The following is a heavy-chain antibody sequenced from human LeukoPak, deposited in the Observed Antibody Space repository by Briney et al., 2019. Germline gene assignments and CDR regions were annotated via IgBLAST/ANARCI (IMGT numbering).Heavy chain of an antibody. CDR1: GGTFSSYA. CDR3: ARGRETWVKGVDWYFDL. D-gene: IGHD1-26*01. V-gene: IGHV1-69*06. CDR2: IIPIFGTA. J-gene: IGHJ2*01. Sequence: ASVKVSCKASGGTFSSYAISWVRQAPGQGLEWMGRIIPIFGTANYAQRFQGRVTITADKSTSTAYMELSSLRSEDTAVYCCARGRETWVKGVDWYFDLWGRGTLVTVSS.